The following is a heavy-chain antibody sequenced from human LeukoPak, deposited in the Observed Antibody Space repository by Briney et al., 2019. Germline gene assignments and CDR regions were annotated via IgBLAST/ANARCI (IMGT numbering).Heavy chain of an antibody. CDR1: GGTFSSYA. D-gene: IGHD6-6*01. CDR2: IIPIFGTA. Sequence: SVKVSCKASGGTFSSYAISWVRQAPGQGLECMGGIIPIFGTANYAQKFQGRVTITADESTSTAYMELSSLRSEDTAVYYCAGSSSNWFDPWGQGTLVAVSS. CDR3: AGSSSNWFDP. V-gene: IGHV1-69*13. J-gene: IGHJ5*02.